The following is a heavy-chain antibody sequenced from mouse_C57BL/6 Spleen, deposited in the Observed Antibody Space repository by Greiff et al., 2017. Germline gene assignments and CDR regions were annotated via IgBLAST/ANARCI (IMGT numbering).Heavy chain of an antibody. CDR1: GYTFTSYW. D-gene: IGHD6-2*01. J-gene: IGHJ2*01. CDR3: ARNRFLCDY. V-gene: IGHV1-50*01. Sequence: VQLQQPGAELVKPGASVKLSCKASGYTFTSYWMQWVKQRPGQGLEWLGEIDPSDSYTNYNQKFKGKATLTVDTSTSTAYMQLSSMTSEDSAVYYCARNRFLCDYWRQGTTLTVSS. CDR2: IDPSDSYT.